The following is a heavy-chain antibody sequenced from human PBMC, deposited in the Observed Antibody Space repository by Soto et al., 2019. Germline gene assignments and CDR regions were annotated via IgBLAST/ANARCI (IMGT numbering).Heavy chain of an antibody. D-gene: IGHD6-19*01. CDR3: ARPDIAVAGAPDY. Sequence: PGESLKISCRGSGYSFTIYWISWVLQMPGKGLEWMGRIDPSDSYTNYSPSFQGHVTISADKSISTAYLQWSSLKASDTAMYYCARPDIAVAGAPDYWGQGTLVTVSS. CDR1: GYSFTIYW. V-gene: IGHV5-10-1*01. CDR2: IDPSDSYT. J-gene: IGHJ4*02.